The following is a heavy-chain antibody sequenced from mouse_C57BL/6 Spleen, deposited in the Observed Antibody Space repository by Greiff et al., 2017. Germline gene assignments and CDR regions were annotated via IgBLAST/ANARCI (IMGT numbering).Heavy chain of an antibody. CDR2: IDPSDSYT. CDR3: ARFDGTTAYFDY. Sequence: QVQLQQPGAELVRPGTSVKLSCKASGYTFTSYWMHWVKQRPGQGLEWIGVIDPSDSYTNYTQKFKGKATLTVDTSSSTAYMQLSSLTSEDSAVYYCARFDGTTAYFDYWGQGTTRTVSS. CDR1: GYTFTSYW. V-gene: IGHV1-59*01. J-gene: IGHJ2*01. D-gene: IGHD1-2*01.